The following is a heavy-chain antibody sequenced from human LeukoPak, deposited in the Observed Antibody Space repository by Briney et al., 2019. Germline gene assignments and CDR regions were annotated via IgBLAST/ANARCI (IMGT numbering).Heavy chain of an antibody. V-gene: IGHV4-4*09. CDR1: GGSISSYY. CDR3: ARQELEPLNWFDP. CDR2: IYTSRST. J-gene: IGHJ5*02. Sequence: SETLSLTCTVSGGSISSYYWSWIRQPPGKGLEWIGYIYTSRSTNYNPSLKSRVTISVDTSKNQFSLKLSSVTAADTAVYYCARQELEPLNWFDPWGQGTLVTVSS. D-gene: IGHD1-1*01.